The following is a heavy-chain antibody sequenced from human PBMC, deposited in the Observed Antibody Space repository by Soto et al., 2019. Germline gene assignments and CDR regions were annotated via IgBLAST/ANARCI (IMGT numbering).Heavy chain of an antibody. CDR3: ARDPAAAVAWFGP. D-gene: IGHD6-13*01. V-gene: IGHV6-1*01. J-gene: IGHJ5*02. CDR2: TYYRSKWYN. Sequence: YPSRGLEWLGRTYYRSKWYNDYAVSVKSRITINPDTSKNQFSLQLNSVTPEDTAVYYCARDPAAAVAWFGPWGQRTLVTVYS.